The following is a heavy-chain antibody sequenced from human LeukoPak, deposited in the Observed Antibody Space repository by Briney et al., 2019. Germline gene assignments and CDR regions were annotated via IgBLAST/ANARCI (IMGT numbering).Heavy chain of an antibody. CDR1: GGSISSGSYY. D-gene: IGHD6-19*01. CDR2: IYTSGST. CDR3: ARHVRKRGIAVAGTPGWFDP. J-gene: IGHJ5*02. V-gene: IGHV4-61*02. Sequence: PSQTLSLTCTVSGGSISSGSYYWSWIRQPAGKGLEWIGRIYTSGSTNYNPSLKSRVTISVDKSKNQFSLKLSSVTAADTAVYYCARHVRKRGIAVAGTPGWFDPWGQGTLVTVSS.